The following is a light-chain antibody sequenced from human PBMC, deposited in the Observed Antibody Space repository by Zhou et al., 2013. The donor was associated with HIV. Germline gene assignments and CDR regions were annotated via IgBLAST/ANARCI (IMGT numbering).Light chain of an antibody. J-gene: IGKJ4*01. Sequence: DIQMTQSPSSVSASVGDRITITCRASQGISKWLAWYQQKPGKAPKLLIYGASSRATGIPDRFSGSGSGTDFTLTISRLEPEDFAVYYCQQYGSSPFGGGTKVEIK. CDR1: QGISKW. V-gene: IGKV1-12*01. CDR3: QQYGSSP. CDR2: GAS.